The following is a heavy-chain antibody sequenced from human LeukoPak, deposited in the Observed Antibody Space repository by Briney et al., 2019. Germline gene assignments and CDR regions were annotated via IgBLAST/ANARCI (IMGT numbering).Heavy chain of an antibody. Sequence: GGSLRLSCAASGFTFSSYWMHLVRQAPGKGLVWVSRINSDGSSTSYADSVKGRFTISRDNAKNTLYLQMNSLRAEDKAVYYCAREWEAVAGTDYWGQGTLVTVSS. D-gene: IGHD6-19*01. V-gene: IGHV3-74*01. CDR2: INSDGSST. CDR3: AREWEAVAGTDY. CDR1: GFTFSSYW. J-gene: IGHJ4*02.